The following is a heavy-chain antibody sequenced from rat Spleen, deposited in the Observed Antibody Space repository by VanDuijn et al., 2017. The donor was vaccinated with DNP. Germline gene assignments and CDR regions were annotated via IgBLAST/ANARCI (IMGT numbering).Heavy chain of an antibody. J-gene: IGHJ2*01. V-gene: IGHV2-15*01. CDR1: GFSLTSYG. CDR3: TRRTVAAGYFDY. D-gene: IGHD1-3*01. CDR2: IWSGGST. Sequence: QVQLKESGPGLVQPSQTLSLTCTVSGFSLTSYGVRWVRQPPGKGLEWIGTIWSGGSTDYNSALESRLSISRDTSRSQVFLKMNSLQTEDTAIYFCTRRTVAAGYFDYWGQGVMVTVSS.